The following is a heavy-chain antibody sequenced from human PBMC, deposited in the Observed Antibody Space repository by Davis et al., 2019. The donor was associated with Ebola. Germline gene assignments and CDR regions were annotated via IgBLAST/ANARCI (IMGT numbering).Heavy chain of an antibody. CDR3: ARTGFWSGYSPLDY. V-gene: IGHV3-66*01. CDR2: IYSGGST. J-gene: IGHJ4*02. CDR1: GFTVSSNY. Sequence: GGSLRLSCAASGFTVSSNYMSWVRQAPGKGLEWVSVIYSGGSTYYADSVKGRFTISRDNSKNTLYLQMNSLRAEDTAVYYCARTGFWSGYSPLDYWGQGTLVTVSS. D-gene: IGHD3-3*01.